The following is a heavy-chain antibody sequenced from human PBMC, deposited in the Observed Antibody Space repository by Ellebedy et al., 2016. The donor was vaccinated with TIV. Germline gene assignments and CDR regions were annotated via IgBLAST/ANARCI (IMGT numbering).Heavy chain of an antibody. CDR2: IYPGDSDT. V-gene: IGHV5-51*01. J-gene: IGHJ4*02. Sequence: GESLKISXQGSRYSFTNYWIGWVRQHPGKGLEWVGIIYPGDSDTKYSPSFQGQVTLSSDNSISTAYLQWSGLKASDTAVYYCARLRDALADELDYWGQGTLVTVSS. CDR3: ARLRDALADELDY. D-gene: IGHD6-19*01. CDR1: RYSFTNYW.